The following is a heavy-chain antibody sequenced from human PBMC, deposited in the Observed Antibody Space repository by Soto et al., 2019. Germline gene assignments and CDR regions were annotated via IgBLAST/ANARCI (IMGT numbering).Heavy chain of an antibody. Sequence: QLQLQESGPGLVKPSETLSLTCTVSGGSISSNNYYWGWIRQPPGKGLEWIGSIYYSGSTYHNPSLKSRVTISVDTSKNQFSLKLSSVTAADTAVYYCARQLGRAFGGVYFDFWGQGTLVTVSS. D-gene: IGHD3-10*01. CDR3: ARQLGRAFGGVYFDF. V-gene: IGHV4-39*01. CDR1: GGSISSNNYY. J-gene: IGHJ4*02. CDR2: IYYSGST.